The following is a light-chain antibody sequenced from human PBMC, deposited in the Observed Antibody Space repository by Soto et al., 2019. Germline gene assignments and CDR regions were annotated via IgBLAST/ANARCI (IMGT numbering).Light chain of an antibody. V-gene: IGKV1-39*01. J-gene: IGKJ1*01. CDR3: QQSYSTPRT. CDR1: QSMSNY. Sequence: DIQMTQSPSSLSASVGDRVTITCRTSQSMSNYLDWYQQKPGKAPKLLIYAASSLQSGVPSRFSGSGSGTDFPLAISSLQPDDFETYYCQQSYSTPRTFGQGPKVEIK. CDR2: AAS.